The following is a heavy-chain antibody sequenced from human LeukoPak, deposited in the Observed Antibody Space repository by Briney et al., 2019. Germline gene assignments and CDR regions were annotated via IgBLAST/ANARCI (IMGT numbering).Heavy chain of an antibody. CDR3: ATYTHWVAGDV. V-gene: IGHV3-7*01. CDR1: GFTFSSYA. J-gene: IGHJ6*02. D-gene: IGHD3-16*01. CDR2: MNQDGSER. Sequence: PGGSLRLSCAASGFTFSSYAMSWVRQAPGEGLEWVANMNQDGSERDYVDSVKGRFTISRDNARKSLYLQMSSLRAEDTAVYYCATYTHWVAGDVWGQGTTVTVSS.